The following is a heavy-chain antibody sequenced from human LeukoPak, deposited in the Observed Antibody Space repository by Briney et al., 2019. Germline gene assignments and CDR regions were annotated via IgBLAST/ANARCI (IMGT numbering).Heavy chain of an antibody. CDR2: IYYSGST. J-gene: IGHJ4*02. CDR1: GGSISDSSSY. CDR3: VRRNYYFDY. V-gene: IGHV4-39*01. Sequence: PSETLSLTCTVSGGSISDSSSYWGWIRQPPGKGLEWVASIYYSGSTYYNPSLKSRVSISVDTSKNQISLKLSSVTAADTAVYYCVRRNYYFDYWGQGTLVTVSS.